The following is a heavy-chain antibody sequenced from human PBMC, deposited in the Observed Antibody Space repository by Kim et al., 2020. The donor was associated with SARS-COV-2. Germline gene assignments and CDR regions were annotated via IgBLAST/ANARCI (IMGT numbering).Heavy chain of an antibody. D-gene: IGHD2-8*02. J-gene: IGHJ4*02. Sequence: YADSVEGRFTISRDNAKNTLFFQLNSLRPEDTAIYDCAKNTPPGALDYWGQGTLVTVSS. CDR3: AKNTPPGALDY. V-gene: IGHV3-23*01.